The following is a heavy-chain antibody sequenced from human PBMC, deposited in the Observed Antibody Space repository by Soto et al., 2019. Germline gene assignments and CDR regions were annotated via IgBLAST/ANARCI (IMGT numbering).Heavy chain of an antibody. V-gene: IGHV1-3*01. CDR2: INAGNGNT. Sequence: ASVKVSCKASGYTFTSYAMHWVRQAPGQRLEWMGWINAGNGNTKYSQKFQGRVTMTRDTSTSTVYMELSSLRSEDTAVYYCARDIEGTVVTAIRNWYFDLWGRGTLVTVSS. D-gene: IGHD2-21*02. CDR1: GYTFTSYA. CDR3: ARDIEGTVVTAIRNWYFDL. J-gene: IGHJ2*01.